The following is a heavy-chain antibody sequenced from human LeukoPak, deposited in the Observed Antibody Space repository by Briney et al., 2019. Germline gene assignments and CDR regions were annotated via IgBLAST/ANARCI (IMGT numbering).Heavy chain of an antibody. V-gene: IGHV3-9*01. J-gene: IGHJ6*02. Sequence: GGSLRLSCAASGFTLGNYAMFWVRQAPGKGLEWVSGIVWNSGISTYADSVKGRFTIPRDNAQNSLYLQMNSLRVEDTALYYCGKGGPSLYHYYGVDVWGQGTTVTVSS. CDR1: GFTLGNYA. CDR2: IVWNSGIS. CDR3: GKGGPSLYHYYGVDV. D-gene: IGHD6-25*01.